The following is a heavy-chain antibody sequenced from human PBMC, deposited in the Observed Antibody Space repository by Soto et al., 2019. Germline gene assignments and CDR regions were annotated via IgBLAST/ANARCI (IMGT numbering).Heavy chain of an antibody. Sequence: GESLKISCTGFGYTFTTFWISWVRQMPGRGLEWMGRIDPRDSYTNYSPSFQGQVTISADKSISTAYLQWSSLKASDTAMYYCARHGLERHIDYWGQGTLVTVSS. CDR3: ARHGLERHIDY. D-gene: IGHD1-1*01. CDR2: IDPRDSYT. CDR1: GYTFTTFW. V-gene: IGHV5-10-1*04. J-gene: IGHJ4*02.